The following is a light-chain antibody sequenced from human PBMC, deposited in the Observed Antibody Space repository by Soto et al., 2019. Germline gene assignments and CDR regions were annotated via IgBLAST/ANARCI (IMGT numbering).Light chain of an antibody. CDR3: QQYNSYSWT. CDR2: DAS. J-gene: IGKJ1*01. Sequence: DFQMTQSPSTLSASVGDRVTITCRASQSISNWLAWYQLKPGTAPNLLIYDASSLKSGVPSRFSGSGSGTEFTLTINSLQPDDFATYYCQQYNSYSWTFGQGTKVDIK. V-gene: IGKV1-5*01. CDR1: QSISNW.